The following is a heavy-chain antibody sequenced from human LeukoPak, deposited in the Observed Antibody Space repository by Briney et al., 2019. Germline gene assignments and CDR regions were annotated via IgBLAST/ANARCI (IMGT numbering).Heavy chain of an antibody. CDR2: INHSGST. Sequence: LETLSLTCAVYGGSFSGYYWSWIRQPPGKGLEWIGEINHSGSTNYNPSLKSRVTISVDTSKNQFSLRLSSVTAADTAVYYCATRVGATSNWFDPWGQGTLVTVSS. D-gene: IGHD1-26*01. CDR1: GGSFSGYY. CDR3: ATRVGATSNWFDP. V-gene: IGHV4-34*01. J-gene: IGHJ5*02.